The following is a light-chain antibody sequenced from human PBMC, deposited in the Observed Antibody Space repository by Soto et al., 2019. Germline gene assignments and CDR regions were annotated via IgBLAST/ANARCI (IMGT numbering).Light chain of an antibody. Sequence: QSALTQPRSVSGSPGQSVTISCTGTSSDVGDYNSVSWFQQHPGKAPKVIIFDVSKRPSGVPDRFSGSKSGNTASLTISGLQAEDEADYYCCSYAGSYTWVFGGGSKVTVL. J-gene: IGLJ3*02. V-gene: IGLV2-11*01. CDR1: SSDVGDYNS. CDR2: DVS. CDR3: CSYAGSYTWV.